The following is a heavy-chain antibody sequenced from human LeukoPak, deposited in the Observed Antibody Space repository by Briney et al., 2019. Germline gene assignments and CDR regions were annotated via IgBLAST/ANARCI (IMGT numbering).Heavy chain of an antibody. D-gene: IGHD3-16*01. CDR2: INWNGGST. V-gene: IGHV3-20*04. CDR1: GFTFDDYG. CDR3: ARDTYDYVWGSYYPFDY. J-gene: IGHJ4*02. Sequence: GGSLRLSCAASGFTFDDYGMSWVRHAPGKGLEWVSGINWNGGSTGYADSVKGRFTISRDNAKNSLYLQMNSLRAEDTALYCCARDTYDYVWGSYYPFDYWGQGTLVTVSS.